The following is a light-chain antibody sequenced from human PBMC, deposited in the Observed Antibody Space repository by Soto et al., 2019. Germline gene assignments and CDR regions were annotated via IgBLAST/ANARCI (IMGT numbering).Light chain of an antibody. J-gene: IGKJ1*01. CDR2: DAS. CDR1: QSVSSY. Sequence: FKQSLATLSLSPGERATLSCRASQSVSSYLAWYQQKPGQAPRLLIYDASNRATGIPARFSGSGSGTDFTLTISSLEPEDFAVYYCQQRSNWPGTFGQGTIV. V-gene: IGKV3-11*01. CDR3: QQRSNWPGT.